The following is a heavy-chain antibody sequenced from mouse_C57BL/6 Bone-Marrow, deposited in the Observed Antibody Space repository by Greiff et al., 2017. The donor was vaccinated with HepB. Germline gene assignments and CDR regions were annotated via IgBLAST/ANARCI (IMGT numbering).Heavy chain of an antibody. D-gene: IGHD1-1*01. J-gene: IGHJ1*03. V-gene: IGHV1-18*01. CDR1: GYTFTDYN. Sequence: EVQLQESGPELVKPGASVKIPCKASGYTFTDYNMDWVKQSHGKSLEWIGDINPNNGGTIYNQKFKGKATLTVDKSSSTAYMELRSLTSEDTAVYYCARRGHGYWYFDVWGTGTTVTVSS. CDR3: ARRGHGYWYFDV. CDR2: INPNNGGT.